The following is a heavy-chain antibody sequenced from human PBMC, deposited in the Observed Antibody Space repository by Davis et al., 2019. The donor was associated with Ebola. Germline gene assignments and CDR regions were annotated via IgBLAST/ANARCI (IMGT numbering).Heavy chain of an antibody. V-gene: IGHV3-7*01. J-gene: IGHJ4*02. CDR2: IKQDGSEK. D-gene: IGHD3-10*01. CDR1: GFTFSSYW. CDR3: ARVVSLWFGELPY. Sequence: PGGSLRLPCAASGFTFSSYWMSWVRQAAGKGLEWVANIKQDGSEKYYVDSVKGRFTISRDNAKNSLYLQMNSLRAEDTAVYYCARVVSLWFGELPYWGQGTLVTVSS.